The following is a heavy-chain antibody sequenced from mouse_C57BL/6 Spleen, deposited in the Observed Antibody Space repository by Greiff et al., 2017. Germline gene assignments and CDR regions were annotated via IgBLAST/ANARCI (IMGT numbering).Heavy chain of an antibody. D-gene: IGHD3-2*02. CDR3: ARQTAQATIRSSWFAY. CDR2: ISSGGSYT. CDR1: GFTFSSYG. V-gene: IGHV5-6*01. J-gene: IGHJ3*01. Sequence: EVQLVESGGDLVKPGGSLKLSCAASGFTFSSYGMSWVRQTPDKRLEWVATISSGGSYTYYTDSVKGRFTISRDNAKNNLYLQMSILKSDDSAMYYCARQTAQATIRSSWFAYWGQGTLVTVSA.